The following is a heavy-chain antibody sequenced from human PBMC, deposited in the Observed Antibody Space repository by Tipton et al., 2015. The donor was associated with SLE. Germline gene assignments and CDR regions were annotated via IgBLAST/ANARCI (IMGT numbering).Heavy chain of an antibody. D-gene: IGHD3-16*01. CDR1: GYSISSYY. J-gene: IGHJ4*02. CDR3: ASLGGHAGFDY. CDR2: IYTSGST. Sequence: TLSLTCAVSGYSISSYYWSWIRQPAGKGLEWIGRIYTSGSTNYDPSLKSRVTMSVDTSKNQFSLKLSSVTAADTAVYYCASLGGHAGFDYWGQGTLVTVSS. V-gene: IGHV4-4*07.